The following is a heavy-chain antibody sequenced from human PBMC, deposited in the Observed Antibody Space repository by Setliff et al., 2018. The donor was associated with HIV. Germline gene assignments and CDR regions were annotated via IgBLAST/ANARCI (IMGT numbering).Heavy chain of an antibody. Sequence: ASVKVSCKSSGYTFTGYYIHWVRQAPGQGLEWMGRINPNSGGTNNAQKFQGRVIMTRDTSISTAYMELSNLPSDDTAVYYCARGILRYFDWLLYNDYWGQGTLVTVPQ. CDR2: INPNSGGT. CDR1: GYTFTGYY. V-gene: IGHV1-2*06. J-gene: IGHJ4*02. D-gene: IGHD3-9*01. CDR3: ARGILRYFDWLLYNDY.